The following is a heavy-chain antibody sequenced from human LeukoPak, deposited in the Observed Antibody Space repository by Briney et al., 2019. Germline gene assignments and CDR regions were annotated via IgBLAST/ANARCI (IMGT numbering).Heavy chain of an antibody. V-gene: IGHV5-51*01. CDR3: ASYSSSSQDAFDI. CDR1: GYSFTSYW. Sequence: GSGYSFTSYWIGWVRQMPGKGLEWMGIIYPGDSDTRYSPSFQGQVTISADKSISTAYLQWSSLKASDTAMYYCASYSSSSQDAFDIWGQGTMVTVSS. CDR2: IYPGDSDT. D-gene: IGHD6-6*01. J-gene: IGHJ3*02.